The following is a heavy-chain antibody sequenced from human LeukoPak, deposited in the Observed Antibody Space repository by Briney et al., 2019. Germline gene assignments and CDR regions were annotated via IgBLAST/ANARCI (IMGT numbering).Heavy chain of an antibody. CDR3: ARELDGYYDSSGYYNVFDY. CDR2: IKQDGSEK. V-gene: IGHV3-7*03. Sequence: GGSLRLSCAASGFTFSSYAMHWVRQAPGKGLEWVANIKQDGSEKYYVDSVKGRFTISRDNAKNSLYLQMNSLRAEDTAVYYCARELDGYYDSSGYYNVFDYWGQGTLVTVSS. D-gene: IGHD3-22*01. CDR1: GFTFSSYA. J-gene: IGHJ4*02.